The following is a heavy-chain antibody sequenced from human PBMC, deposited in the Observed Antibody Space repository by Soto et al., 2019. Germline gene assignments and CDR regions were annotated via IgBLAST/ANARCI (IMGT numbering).Heavy chain of an antibody. CDR2: ISYDGSNK. Sequence: QVQLVESGGGVVQPGRSLRLSCAASGFTFSSYAMHWVRQAPGKGLEWVAVISYDGSNKYYADSVKGRLTISRDNSKNTLYLQMNSLRAEDTAVYYCARDPTESIAARREFDYWGQGTLVTVSS. CDR3: ARDPTESIAARREFDY. CDR1: GFTFSSYA. J-gene: IGHJ4*02. D-gene: IGHD6-6*01. V-gene: IGHV3-30-3*01.